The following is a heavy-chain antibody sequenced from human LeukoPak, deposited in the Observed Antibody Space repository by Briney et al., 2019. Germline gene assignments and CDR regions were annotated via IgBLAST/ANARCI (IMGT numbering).Heavy chain of an antibody. CDR3: ARVLLWFGDVDWFDP. Sequence: PSETLSLTCTVSGGSISSGSYYWSWIRQPAGKGLEWIGRIYTSGSTNYNPSLKSRVTISVDTSKNQFSLKLSSVTAADTAVYYCARVLLWFGDVDWFDPWGQGTLVTVSS. D-gene: IGHD3-10*01. V-gene: IGHV4-61*02. J-gene: IGHJ5*02. CDR2: IYTSGST. CDR1: GGSISSGSYY.